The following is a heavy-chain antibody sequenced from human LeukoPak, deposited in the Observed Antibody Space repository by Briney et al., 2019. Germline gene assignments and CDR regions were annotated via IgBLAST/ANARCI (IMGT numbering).Heavy chain of an antibody. CDR2: IYYSGST. CDR3: ARDTSWYGLDY. CDR1: GYSISSGYY. V-gene: IGHV4-61*01. J-gene: IGHJ4*02. Sequence: SSETLSLTCTVSGYSISSGYYWSWIRQPPGKGLELIGYIYYSGSTNYNPSLKSRVTISVDTSKNQFSLKLSSVTAADTAVYYCARDTSWYGLDYWGQGILVTVSS. D-gene: IGHD6-13*01.